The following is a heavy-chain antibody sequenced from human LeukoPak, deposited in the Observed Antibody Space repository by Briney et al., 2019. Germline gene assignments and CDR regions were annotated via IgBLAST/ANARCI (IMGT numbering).Heavy chain of an antibody. Sequence: EWVXVISYDGSNKYYADSVNGRFTISRDNSKNTLYLQMNSLRAEDTAVYYCAKDMGSGGYYGMDVGGKGTTVTVS. CDR2: ISYDGSNK. CDR3: AKDMGSGGYYGMDV. V-gene: IGHV3-30*18. J-gene: IGHJ6*04. D-gene: IGHD2-8*02.